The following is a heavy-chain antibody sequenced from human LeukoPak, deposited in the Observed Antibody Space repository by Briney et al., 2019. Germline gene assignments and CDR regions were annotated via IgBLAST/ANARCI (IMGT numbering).Heavy chain of an antibody. D-gene: IGHD6-13*01. J-gene: IGHJ4*02. CDR2: IYYSGST. V-gene: IGHV4-31*03. CDR3: ARGIRGSSWYFDY. CDR1: GGSISSGGYY. Sequence: SETLSLTCTVSGGSISSGGYYWSWIRQHPGEGLEWIGYIYYSGSTYYNPSLKRRVSISVDTSKNQFSLTLSSVTAADTAVYYCARGIRGSSWYFDYWGQGTLVTVSS.